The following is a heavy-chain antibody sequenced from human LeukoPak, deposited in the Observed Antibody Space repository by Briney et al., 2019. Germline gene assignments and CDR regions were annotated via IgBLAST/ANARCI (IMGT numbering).Heavy chain of an antibody. V-gene: IGHV1-2*02. CDR3: ARVKNSGYDPDFDY. CDR2: VNPNSGGT. Sequence: ASVKVSCKASGYTFTGYYMHWVRQAPGQGLEWMGWVNPNSGGTNYAQKFQGRVTMTRDTSISTAYMELSRLRSDDTAVYYCARVKNSGYDPDFDYWGQGTLVTVSS. D-gene: IGHD5-12*01. CDR1: GYTFTGYY. J-gene: IGHJ4*02.